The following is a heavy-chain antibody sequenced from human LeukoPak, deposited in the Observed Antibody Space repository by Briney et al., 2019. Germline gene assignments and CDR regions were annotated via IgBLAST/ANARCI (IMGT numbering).Heavy chain of an antibody. Sequence: PSETLSLTCAVSGGSVSSGGYSWSWIRQPPGKGLEWIGYIYHSGSTYYSPSLKSRVTISVDRSKNQFSLNLSSVTAADTAVYYCARYYYDSSGYFRYFDSWGQGTLVTVSS. CDR1: GGSVSSGGYS. V-gene: IGHV4-30-2*01. CDR2: IYHSGST. CDR3: ARYYYDSSGYFRYFDS. D-gene: IGHD3-22*01. J-gene: IGHJ4*02.